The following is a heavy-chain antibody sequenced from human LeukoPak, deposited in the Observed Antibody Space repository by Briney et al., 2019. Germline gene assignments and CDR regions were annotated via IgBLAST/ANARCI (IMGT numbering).Heavy chain of an antibody. CDR2: IYYSGSA. D-gene: IGHD3-9*01. CDR3: ARGKLRYFDWLPLPDY. J-gene: IGHJ4*02. Sequence: PSETLSLTCTVSGGSISSYYWSWIRQPPGKGLEWIGYIYYSGSANYNPSLKSRVTISVDTAKNQSSLKLSSVTAADTAVYYCARGKLRYFDWLPLPDYWGQGTLVTVSS. CDR1: GGSISSYY. V-gene: IGHV4-59*01.